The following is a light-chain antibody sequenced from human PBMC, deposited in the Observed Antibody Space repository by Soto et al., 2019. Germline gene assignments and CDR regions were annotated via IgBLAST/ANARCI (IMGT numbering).Light chain of an antibody. V-gene: IGLV2-14*03. Sequence: QSVLTQPASVSGSLGQSITISCTGTSSDIGGYNYVSWYQQHPGKAPKLMIYGVNDRPSGVSYRFSGSKSGNTASLTISGLQAEDEADYYCSSYTSSSTWVFGGGTKVTVL. CDR1: SSDIGGYNY. J-gene: IGLJ3*02. CDR2: GVN. CDR3: SSYTSSSTWV.